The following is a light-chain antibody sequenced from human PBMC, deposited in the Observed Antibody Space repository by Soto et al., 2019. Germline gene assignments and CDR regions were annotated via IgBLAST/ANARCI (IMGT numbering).Light chain of an antibody. J-gene: IGLJ1*01. CDR3: HSYDSGLSAFYV. V-gene: IGLV1-40*01. CDR1: SSNIGAGYD. CDR2: HNS. Sequence: QSVLTQPPSVSGAPGQRVTISCTGSSSNIGAGYDVHWYQQLPGTALKLLIYHNSDRPSGVPDRFSGSKSGTSDSLAITGLQAEDEADYYCHSYDSGLSAFYVFGTGTK.